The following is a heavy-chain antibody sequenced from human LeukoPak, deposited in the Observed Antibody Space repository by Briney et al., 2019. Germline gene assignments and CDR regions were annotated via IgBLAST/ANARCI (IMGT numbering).Heavy chain of an antibody. Sequence: SETLSLTCAVSGGSISSSNWWSWVRQPPGKGLEWIGEINHSGSTNYNPSLKSRVTISVDTSKNQFSLKLSSMTAADTAVYYCARPPYSSGPDYYYYMDVWGKGTTVTVSS. D-gene: IGHD6-19*01. V-gene: IGHV4-4*02. CDR2: INHSGST. CDR3: ARPPYSSGPDYYYYMDV. J-gene: IGHJ6*03. CDR1: GGSISSSNW.